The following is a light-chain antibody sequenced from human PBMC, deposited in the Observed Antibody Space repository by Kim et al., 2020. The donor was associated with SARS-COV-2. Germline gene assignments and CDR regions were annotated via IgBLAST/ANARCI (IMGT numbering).Light chain of an antibody. V-gene: IGKV3-15*01. CDR3: QQYNYWPYT. CDR2: GAS. J-gene: IGKJ2*01. Sequence: SVSPGESATLSCRASQSVANKLAWYQQRSGQAPRLLIYGASNRATGIPARCSGSGSGTEFTLTISSLQSEDFAVYYCQQYNYWPYTFGQGTKLEI. CDR1: QSVANK.